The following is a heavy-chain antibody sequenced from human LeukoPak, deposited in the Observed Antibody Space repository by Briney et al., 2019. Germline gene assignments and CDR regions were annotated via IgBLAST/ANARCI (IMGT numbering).Heavy chain of an antibody. J-gene: IGHJ4*02. CDR1: GFTFSSHV. CDR3: AKPSFAGFSSNWDY. V-gene: IGHV3-23*01. CDR2: ISGSGGST. Sequence: GGSLRLSCAASGFTFSSHVMSWVRQAPGKGLEWVSAISGSGGSTYYADSVKGRFTISRDNSKNTLYLQMGSLRAEDTAVYYCAKPSFAGFSSNWDYWGQGTLVTVSS. D-gene: IGHD6-13*01.